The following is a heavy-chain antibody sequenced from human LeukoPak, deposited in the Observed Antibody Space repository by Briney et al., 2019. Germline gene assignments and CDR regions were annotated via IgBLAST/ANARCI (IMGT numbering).Heavy chain of an antibody. D-gene: IGHD3-22*01. J-gene: IGHJ4*02. CDR3: AREGAFTTKEVDY. CDR2: MNPNSGNT. Sequence: ASVKVSFKASGYTFTSYDINWVRQATGQGLEWMGWMNPNSGNTGYAQKFQGRVTMTRNTSISTAYMELSSLRSEDTAVYYCAREGAFTTKEVDYWGQGTLVTVSS. CDR1: GYTFTSYD. V-gene: IGHV1-8*01.